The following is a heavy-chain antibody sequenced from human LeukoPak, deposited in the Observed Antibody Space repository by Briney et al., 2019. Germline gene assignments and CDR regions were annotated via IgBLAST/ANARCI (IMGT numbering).Heavy chain of an antibody. V-gene: IGHV1-18*01. CDR1: GYSFTNYG. CDR3: ARVGDGYNHGFDY. D-gene: IGHD5-24*01. CDR2: ISAYSGNA. Sequence: GASVKVSCKASGYSFTNYGISWVGQAPGPGLEWMGWISAYSGNANYAHKFLGRLTMTADTSTSTAYMELRSLTSADTAVYHCARVGDGYNHGFDYWGQGSLVTVSS. J-gene: IGHJ4*02.